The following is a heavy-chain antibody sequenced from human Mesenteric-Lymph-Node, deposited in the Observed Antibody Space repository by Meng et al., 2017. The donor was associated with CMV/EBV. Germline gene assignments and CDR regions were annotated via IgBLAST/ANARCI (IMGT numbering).Heavy chain of an antibody. D-gene: IGHD6-19*01. CDR3: ARDGRIAVAGTYYYYGMDV. CDR2: IKQDGSEK. V-gene: IGHV3-7*01. CDR1: FSSYW. Sequence: FSSYWMSWVRQAPGKGLEWVANIKQDGSEKYYVDSVKGRFTISRDNAKNSLYLQMNSLRAEDTAVYYCARDGRIAVAGTYYYYGMDVWGQGTTVTVSS. J-gene: IGHJ6*02.